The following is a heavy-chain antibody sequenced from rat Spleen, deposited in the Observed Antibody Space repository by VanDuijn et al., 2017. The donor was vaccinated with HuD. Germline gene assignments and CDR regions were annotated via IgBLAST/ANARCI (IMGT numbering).Heavy chain of an antibody. CDR2: IGPGGGGT. J-gene: IGHJ4*01. CDR1: GFTFSNYD. Sequence: EVQLVESGGGLVQPGRSLKLSCAASGFTFSNYDMTWVRQAPTKGLEWVASIGPGGGGTYYPDSVKGRFTISRDNAENTVYLQMNSLRSEDTATYYCGKDMNYYSTYPFYVMGDWGQGASVTVSS. D-gene: IGHD1-2*01. CDR3: GKDMNYYSTYPFYVMGD. V-gene: IGHV5S13*01.